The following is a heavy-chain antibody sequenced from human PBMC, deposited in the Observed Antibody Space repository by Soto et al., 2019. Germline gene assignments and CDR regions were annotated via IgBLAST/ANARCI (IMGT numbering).Heavy chain of an antibody. J-gene: IGHJ6*02. D-gene: IGHD3-3*01. CDR1: GYTFTGYY. CDR2: INPNSGGT. Sequence: ASVKVSCKASGYTFTGYYMHWVRQAPGQGLEWMGWINPNSGGTNYAQKFQGWVTMTRDTSISTAYMELSRLRSDDTAVYYCARGGRITIFGVVIIGATPVHGMDVWGQGTTVTVSS. CDR3: ARGGRITIFGVVIIGATPVHGMDV. V-gene: IGHV1-2*04.